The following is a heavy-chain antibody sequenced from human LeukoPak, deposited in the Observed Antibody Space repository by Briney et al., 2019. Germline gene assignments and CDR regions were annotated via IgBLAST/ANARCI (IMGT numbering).Heavy chain of an antibody. CDR3: ARDPRWLTPDCTSTSCYENYFDP. D-gene: IGHD2-2*01. Sequence: PSETLSLTCAVSGYSISNGYQWAWIRQPPGKTLEWIGSIYHSGSAHYNPSLKSRVTISVDTSNNRFSLRLSSVTAADTAVYYCARDPRWLTPDCTSTSCYENYFDPWGQGTLVTVSS. V-gene: IGHV4-38-2*02. J-gene: IGHJ5*02. CDR2: IYHSGSA. CDR1: GYSISNGYQ.